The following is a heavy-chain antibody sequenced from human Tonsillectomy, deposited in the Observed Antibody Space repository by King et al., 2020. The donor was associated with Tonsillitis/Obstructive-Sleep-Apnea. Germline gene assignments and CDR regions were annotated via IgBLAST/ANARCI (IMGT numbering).Heavy chain of an antibody. J-gene: IGHJ4*02. D-gene: IGHD2-2*01. CDR3: ASDVGYQLMSD. V-gene: IGHV4-4*02. CDR1: CGSISDDNW. CDR2: VYHSGET. Sequence: QLQESGPGLVRPSGTLALTCAVSCGSISDDNWWSWVRQPPGKGLEWIGEVYHSGETNYSPSLKSRLPISVDHSRNQFSLNLNSLTAADTAVYYCASDVGYQLMSDWGRGTLVIVSS.